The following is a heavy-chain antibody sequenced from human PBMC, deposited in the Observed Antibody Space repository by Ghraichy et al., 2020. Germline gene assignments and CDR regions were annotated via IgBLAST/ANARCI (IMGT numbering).Heavy chain of an antibody. CDR1: GGSFSGYY. V-gene: IGHV4-34*01. Sequence: SETLSLTCAVYGGSFSGYYWSWIRQPPGKGLEWIGEINHSGSTNYNPSLKSRVTISVDTSKNQFSLKLSSVTAADTAVYYCARGGIAVAGTDYWGQGTLVTVSS. D-gene: IGHD6-19*01. CDR3: ARGGIAVAGTDY. J-gene: IGHJ4*02. CDR2: INHSGST.